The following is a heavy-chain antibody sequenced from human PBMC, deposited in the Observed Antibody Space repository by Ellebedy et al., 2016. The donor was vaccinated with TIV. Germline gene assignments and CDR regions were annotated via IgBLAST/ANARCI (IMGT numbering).Heavy chain of an antibody. D-gene: IGHD1-1*01. Sequence: MPSETLSLTCTVSSGSISGYYWNWMRQPPGKGLEWFGYIYYTGFTDYNPSLKSRVTMSVDTSKNQFSLKLRSVPAADTAVYYCARWNEGCDYWGQGIPVTVSS. CDR2: IYYTGFT. CDR1: SGSISGYY. J-gene: IGHJ4*02. CDR3: ARWNEGCDY. V-gene: IGHV4-59*08.